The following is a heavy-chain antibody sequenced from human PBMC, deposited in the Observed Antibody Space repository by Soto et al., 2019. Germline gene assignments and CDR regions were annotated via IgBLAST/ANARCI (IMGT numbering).Heavy chain of an antibody. CDR2: IYYSGST. CDR1: CGSISTYY. Sequence: SETLSLTCTVSCGSISTYYWRWIRQPPGKGLEWIGYIYYSGSTSYNPSLKSRVTISVDTSKNKFSLKLRSVTAADTAVYYCARGSTHFDYWGQGTLVTVSS. CDR3: ARGSTHFDY. V-gene: IGHV4-59*01. J-gene: IGHJ4*02. D-gene: IGHD4-4*01.